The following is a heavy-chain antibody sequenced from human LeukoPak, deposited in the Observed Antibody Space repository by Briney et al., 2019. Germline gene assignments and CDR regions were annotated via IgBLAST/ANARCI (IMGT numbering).Heavy chain of an antibody. V-gene: IGHV4-59*01. CDR2: IYYSGST. CDR1: GGSISSYY. D-gene: IGHD3-9*01. Sequence: PSETLSLTCTVSGGSISSYYWSWIRQPPGKGLEWIGYIYYSGSTNYNPSLKSRVTISVDTSKNQFSLKLSSVTAADTAVYYCARVRGYDILTGYYYYYYGMDVWGQGTTVTVSS. J-gene: IGHJ6*02. CDR3: ARVRGYDILTGYYYYYYGMDV.